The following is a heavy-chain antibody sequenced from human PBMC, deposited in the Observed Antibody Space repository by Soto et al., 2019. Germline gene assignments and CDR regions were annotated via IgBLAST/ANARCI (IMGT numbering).Heavy chain of an antibody. CDR3: AGGIGSSSSPYYYGMDV. Sequence: ASVKVSCKASGYTFTGYYMHWVRQAPGQGLEWMGWINPNSGGTNYAQKFQGWVTMTRDTSISTAYMELSRLRSDDTAVYYCAGGIGSSSSPYYYGMDVWGQGTTVTVSS. J-gene: IGHJ6*02. D-gene: IGHD6-6*01. V-gene: IGHV1-2*04. CDR2: INPNSGGT. CDR1: GYTFTGYY.